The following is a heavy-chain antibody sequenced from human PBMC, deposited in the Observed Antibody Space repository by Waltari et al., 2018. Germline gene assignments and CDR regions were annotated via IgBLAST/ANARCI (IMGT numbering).Heavy chain of an antibody. CDR2: ITSTSTTI. V-gene: IGHV3-48*01. J-gene: IGHJ3*02. Sequence: EVQLLESGGGLVQPGGSLRLSCAASGFTFSSSAMSWVRQAPGKGLEWVSYITSTSTTIYYADSVKGRFTISRDNAKNSLYLQVDSLRAEDTAVYYCARDRGGYLIDSFDIWGQGTMVTVS. CDR3: ARDRGGYLIDSFDI. D-gene: IGHD5-12*01. CDR1: GFTFSSSA.